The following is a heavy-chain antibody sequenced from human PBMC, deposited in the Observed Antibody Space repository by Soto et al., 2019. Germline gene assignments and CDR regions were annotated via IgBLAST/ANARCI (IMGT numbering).Heavy chain of an antibody. Sequence: GESLKISCKGSGYTFITYWIAWVRQMPGQGLEWMGIIYPGDSDTRYSPSFQGQVTISADKSISTAYLQWSSLKASDTAMYYCARRTTAAAGISYYYYMDVWGKGTTVTVSS. V-gene: IGHV5-51*01. CDR2: IYPGDSDT. J-gene: IGHJ6*03. CDR1: GYTFITYW. D-gene: IGHD6-13*01. CDR3: ARRTTAAAGISYYYYMDV.